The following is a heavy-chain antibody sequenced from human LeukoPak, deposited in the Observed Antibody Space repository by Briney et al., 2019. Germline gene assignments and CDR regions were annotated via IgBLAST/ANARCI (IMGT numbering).Heavy chain of an antibody. CDR1: GFTITGYW. V-gene: IGHV3-74*01. J-gene: IGHJ3*02. Sequence: PGGSLRLSCAASGFTITGYWMHWVRQIPGKGLVWASRINSDGSITSYADSVKGRFTISRDNAKNTLYLQMNSLRAEDTAVYYCARVAGYSYGYAFDIWGQGTMVTVSS. CDR2: INSDGSIT. D-gene: IGHD5-18*01. CDR3: ARVAGYSYGYAFDI.